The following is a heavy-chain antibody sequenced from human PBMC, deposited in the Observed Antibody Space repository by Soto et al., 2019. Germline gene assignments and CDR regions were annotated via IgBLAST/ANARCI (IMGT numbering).Heavy chain of an antibody. J-gene: IGHJ5*02. V-gene: IGHV3-48*01. D-gene: IGHD1-26*01. CDR2: ISSSSRTI. CDR3: AREEGLLNWFDP. CDR1: GFTFSSYS. Sequence: GGSLRLSCAASGFTFSSYSMNWARQAPGKGLEWISYISSSSRTIYYADSVEGRFTISRDNAKNSLYLQMNSLRAEDTAVYYCAREEGLLNWFDPWGQGTLVTVSS.